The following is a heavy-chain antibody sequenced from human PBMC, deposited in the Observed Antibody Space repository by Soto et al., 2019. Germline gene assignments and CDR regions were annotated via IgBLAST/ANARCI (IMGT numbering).Heavy chain of an antibody. Sequence: ASVKVSCKASGYTFTNYGISWVRQAPGQGLEWMGWISAYNGNTKYAQKLQGRVTMTTDTSTSTAYMELRSLRSDDTAVYYCARGVGSESYYNQYDWYDPWGQGNLVTVSS. D-gene: IGHD3-10*01. CDR1: GYTFTNYG. J-gene: IGHJ5*02. CDR2: ISAYNGNT. CDR3: ARGVGSESYYNQYDWYDP. V-gene: IGHV1-18*01.